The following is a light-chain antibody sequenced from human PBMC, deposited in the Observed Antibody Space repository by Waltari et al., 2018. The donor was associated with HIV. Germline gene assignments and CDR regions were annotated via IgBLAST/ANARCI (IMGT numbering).Light chain of an antibody. V-gene: IGKV3-15*01. J-gene: IGKJ4*01. Sequence: EIVMTQSPATLSVTLGERATLSCRASQNVDINLAWYQHKPGQPPRLLIFGASTRATDIPARFSAGGSGTDFTLTIYSLQSEDSATYYCQQYGNWPHNFGGGTKLEIK. CDR1: QNVDIN. CDR2: GAS. CDR3: QQYGNWPHN.